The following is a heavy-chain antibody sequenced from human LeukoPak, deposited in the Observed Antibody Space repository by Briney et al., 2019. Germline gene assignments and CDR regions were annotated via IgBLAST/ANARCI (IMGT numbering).Heavy chain of an antibody. Sequence: SETLSLTCTVSGGSISSYYCSWIRQPAGKGLEWIGRIYSSGSTNYNPSLKSRVTISLATSKNQFSLKLTSVTAADTAVYYCARAGYYYYYMDVWGKGTTVTVSS. CDR1: GGSISSYY. V-gene: IGHV4-4*07. J-gene: IGHJ6*03. CDR2: IYSSGST. CDR3: ARAGYYYYYMDV.